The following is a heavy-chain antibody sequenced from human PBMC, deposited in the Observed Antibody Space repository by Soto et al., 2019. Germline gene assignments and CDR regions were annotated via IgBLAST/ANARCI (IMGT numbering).Heavy chain of an antibody. V-gene: IGHV3-11*06. CDR1: GFTFSDYY. D-gene: IGHD2-2*01. CDR2: ISGSNIYT. Sequence: GGALRLSCAASGFTFSDYYMSWIRQAPGKGLEWISYISGSNIYTNYADSVKGRFTISRDNANNSLYLQMDSLRVEDTAVYYCARDGGEVIPASIGGGYGMDVWGQGTTVTVSS. J-gene: IGHJ6*02. CDR3: ARDGGEVIPASIGGGYGMDV.